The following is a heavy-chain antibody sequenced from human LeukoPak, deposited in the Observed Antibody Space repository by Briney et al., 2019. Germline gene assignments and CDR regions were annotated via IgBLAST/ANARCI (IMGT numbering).Heavy chain of an antibody. V-gene: IGHV1-18*01. J-gene: IGHJ3*02. CDR3: ARDKTMVRGVIAFDI. Sequence: GASVKVSCKASGYTFTSYGISWVRQAPGQGLEWMGWISAYNGNTNYAQKLQGRVTMTTDTSTSTAYMELRSLRSDDTAVYYCARDKTMVRGVIAFDIWGQGTMVTVSS. CDR2: ISAYNGNT. D-gene: IGHD3-10*01. CDR1: GYTFTSYG.